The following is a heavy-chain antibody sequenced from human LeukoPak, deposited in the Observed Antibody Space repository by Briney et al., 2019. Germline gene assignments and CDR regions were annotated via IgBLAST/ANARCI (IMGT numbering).Heavy chain of an antibody. CDR1: GFTFNSYW. CDR3: AKKKMAYGSGSFYPDY. J-gene: IGHJ4*02. Sequence: GGSLRLSCAASGFTFNSYWMSWVRQAPGKGLEWVANIKQDGSEKYYVDSVGGRFTISRDNAKNSLYLQMNSLRAEDTAVYYCAKKKMAYGSGSFYPDYWGQGTLVTVSS. V-gene: IGHV3-7*01. D-gene: IGHD3-10*01. CDR2: IKQDGSEK.